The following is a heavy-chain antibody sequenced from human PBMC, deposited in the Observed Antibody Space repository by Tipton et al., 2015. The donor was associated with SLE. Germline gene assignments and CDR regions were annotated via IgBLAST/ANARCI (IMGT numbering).Heavy chain of an antibody. D-gene: IGHD3-3*01. V-gene: IGHV4-61*02. CDR3: ARGQAFGVVLSPIV. CDR1: GGSIISGIYY. J-gene: IGHJ4*02. Sequence: TLSLTCNVSGGSIISGIYYWTWMRQPAGKGLEWIGRIYSNGATNCNPSLKSRVTISVDTSKNQFSLKLTSVTAADTAVYYCARGQAFGVVLSPIVWGQGTLVTVSS. CDR2: IYSNGAT.